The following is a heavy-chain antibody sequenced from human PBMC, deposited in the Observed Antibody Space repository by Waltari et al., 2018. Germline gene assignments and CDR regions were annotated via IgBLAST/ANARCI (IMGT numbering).Heavy chain of an antibody. CDR3: ARRGSRYCSGGSCFRDAFDI. Sequence: QVQLQESGPGLVKPSETLSLTCTVSGGSVSSGSYYWSCIRQPPGKGLEWIGYIYYSGSTNYNPSLKSRVTISVDTSKNQFSLKLSSVTAADTAVYYCARRGSRYCSGGSCFRDAFDIWGQGTMV. D-gene: IGHD2-15*01. V-gene: IGHV4-61*01. CDR1: GGSVSSGSYY. J-gene: IGHJ3*02. CDR2: IYYSGST.